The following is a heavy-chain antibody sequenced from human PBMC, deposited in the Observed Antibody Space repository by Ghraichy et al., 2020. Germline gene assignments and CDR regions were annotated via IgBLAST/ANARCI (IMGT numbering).Heavy chain of an antibody. CDR2: IYYSGST. Sequence: SETLSLTCTVSGGSISSYYWSWIRQPPGKGLEWIGYIYYSGSTNYNPSLKSRVTISVDTSKNQFSLKLSSVTAADTAVYYCASTPVRVGSGSYSLPLDALAIWGQGRIVTVS. CDR1: GGSISSYY. V-gene: IGHV4-59*01. D-gene: IGHD3-10*01. J-gene: IGHJ3*02. CDR3: ASTPVRVGSGSYSLPLDALAI.